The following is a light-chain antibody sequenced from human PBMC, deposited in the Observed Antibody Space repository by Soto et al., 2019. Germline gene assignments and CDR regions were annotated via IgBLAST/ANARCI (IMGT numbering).Light chain of an antibody. V-gene: IGKV3-20*01. CDR2: GAS. CDR3: QHYASSPET. J-gene: IGKJ1*01. Sequence: EIVLTQSPDTLSLSPGERATLSCRTSQSLASGYLAWYQQRPGQAPRLVIYGASSRATGIPDRFSGSGSGTDFSLSIDRLEPEDLAGYYGQHYASSPETFGQGTKVEIK. CDR1: QSLASGY.